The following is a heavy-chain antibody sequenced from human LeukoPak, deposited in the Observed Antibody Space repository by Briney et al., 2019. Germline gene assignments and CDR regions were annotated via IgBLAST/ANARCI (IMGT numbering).Heavy chain of an antibody. CDR2: IRYDGSNK. J-gene: IGHJ4*02. D-gene: IGHD3-3*01. V-gene: IGHV3-30*02. Sequence: GGSLRLSCAASGFTFSSYGMHWVRQAPGKGLEWVAFIRYDGSNKYYADSVKGRFTISRDNSKNTLYLQMNSLRAEDTAVYYCARAKNYDFWSGYYWGYWGQGTLVTVSS. CDR3: ARAKNYDFWSGYYWGY. CDR1: GFTFSSYG.